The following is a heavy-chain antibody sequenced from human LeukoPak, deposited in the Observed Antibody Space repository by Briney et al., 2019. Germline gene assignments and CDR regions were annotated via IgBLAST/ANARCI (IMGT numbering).Heavy chain of an antibody. Sequence: GGSLRLSCAASGFTFSGSAMHWVRQASGKGLEWVGRIRSKANSYATAYAASVKGRFTISRDGSKNTAYLQMNSLKTEDTAVYYCTRLGPITMVRGVINYYYYYMDVWGKGTTVTVSS. CDR1: GFTFSGSA. CDR3: TRLGPITMVRGVINYYYYYMDV. D-gene: IGHD3-10*01. CDR2: IRSKANSYAT. V-gene: IGHV3-73*01. J-gene: IGHJ6*03.